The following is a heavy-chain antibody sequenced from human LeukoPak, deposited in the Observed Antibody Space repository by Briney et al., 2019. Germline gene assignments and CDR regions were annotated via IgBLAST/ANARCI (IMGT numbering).Heavy chain of an antibody. CDR1: GGSFSGYY. V-gene: IGHV4-34*01. CDR3: ARLVAARPPWKYYYYYYMDV. Sequence: PSETLSLTCAVYGGSFSGYYWSWIRQPPGKGLEWIGEINHSGSTNYNPSLKSRVTISVDTSKNQFSLKLSSVTAADTAVYYCARLVAARPPWKYYYYYYMDVWGKGTTVTVSS. J-gene: IGHJ6*03. CDR2: INHSGST. D-gene: IGHD6-6*01.